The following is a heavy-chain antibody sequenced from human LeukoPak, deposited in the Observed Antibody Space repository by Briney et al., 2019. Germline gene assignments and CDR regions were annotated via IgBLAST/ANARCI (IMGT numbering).Heavy chain of an antibody. V-gene: IGHV1-69*06. CDR1: GGTFSSYA. J-gene: IGHJ4*02. Sequence: SVKVSCKASGGTFSSYAISWVRQAPGQGLEWMGGIIPIFGTANYAQKFQGRVTITADKSTSTAYMELSSLRSEDTAVYYCARGPFVVVTAIPDDFDYWGQGTLVTVSS. CDR3: ARGPFVVVTAIPDDFDY. D-gene: IGHD2-21*02. CDR2: IIPIFGTA.